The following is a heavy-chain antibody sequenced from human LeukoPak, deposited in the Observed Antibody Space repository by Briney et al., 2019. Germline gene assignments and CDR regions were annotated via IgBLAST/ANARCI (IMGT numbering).Heavy chain of an antibody. J-gene: IGHJ4*01. CDR1: ESASVSSA. CDR3: ARELPREVALDY. V-gene: IGHV3-74*03. CDR2: FFSVGTTT. D-gene: IGHD1-26*01. Sequence: PGGPLRPPCVAPESASVSSARQWAGRPPGKGLVWVSRFFSVGTTTTYADSVKGRFTISRDNAKNTLYLHMNSLRAEDTAVYYCARELPREVALDYWGQGTLVTASP.